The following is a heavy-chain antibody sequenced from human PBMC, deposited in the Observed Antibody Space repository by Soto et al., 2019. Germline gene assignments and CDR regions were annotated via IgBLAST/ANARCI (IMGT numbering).Heavy chain of an antibody. Sequence: SETLSLTCAVYGGSFIGYYWSWIRQPPGKGLEWIGEINHSGSTNYNPSLKSRVTISVDRSKNQFSLKLSSVTAADTAVYYCGRGMTTVTTIDYWGQGTLVTVSS. V-gene: IGHV4-34*01. D-gene: IGHD4-4*01. CDR2: INHSGST. CDR1: GGSFIGYY. CDR3: GRGMTTVTTIDY. J-gene: IGHJ4*02.